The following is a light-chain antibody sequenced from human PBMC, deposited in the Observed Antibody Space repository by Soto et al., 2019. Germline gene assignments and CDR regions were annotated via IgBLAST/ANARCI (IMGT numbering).Light chain of an antibody. V-gene: IGKV1-12*01. CDR2: TAS. J-gene: IGKJ5*01. Sequence: IHLTQSPSSLCASVGDRFTIPRRASQGISTWLAWYQQKPGKAPKLLIYTASRLQTGVPPRFSGSGSGTDFTLTINSLQPEDFATYYCQHTNNFHFTFGQGTRLEI. CDR1: QGISTW. CDR3: QHTNNFHFT.